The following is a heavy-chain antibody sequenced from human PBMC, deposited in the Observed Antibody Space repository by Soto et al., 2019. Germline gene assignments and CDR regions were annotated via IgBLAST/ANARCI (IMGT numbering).Heavy chain of an antibody. CDR1: GGSFSGPS. CDR2: INHSGRV. CDR3: STRAYDTNGYYRFDP. Sequence: QVQLQQWGAGLLKPSETLSLTCAVYGGSFSGPSWTWIRQSPGKGLEWIGDINHSGRVNYSPSLKSRVTISLDTSKNQFSLTLSAVTAADTAMYYCSTRAYDTNGYYRFDPWGQGTLVTVSS. D-gene: IGHD3-22*01. V-gene: IGHV4-34*01. J-gene: IGHJ5*01.